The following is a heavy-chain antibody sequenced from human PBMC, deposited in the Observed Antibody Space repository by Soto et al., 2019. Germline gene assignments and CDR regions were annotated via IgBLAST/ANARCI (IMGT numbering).Heavy chain of an antibody. V-gene: IGHV3-30*18. D-gene: IGHD3-10*01. CDR2: ISYDGNNK. CDR1: GFTFSNYS. Sequence: PGGSLRLSGAACGFTFSNYSVHWVRQAPGKGLEWIAVISYDGNNKYYADYVKGRFTISRDNSRNTLHLRMIRMRAADAPVYYCSKGRSLSRSGLRGVVYGGLDVWGQGITVTVSS. CDR3: SKGRSLSRSGLRGVVYGGLDV. J-gene: IGHJ6*02.